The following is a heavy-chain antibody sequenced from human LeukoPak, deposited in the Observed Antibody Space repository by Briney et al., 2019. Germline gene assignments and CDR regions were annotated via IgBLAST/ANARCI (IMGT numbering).Heavy chain of an antibody. CDR2: INTNTGNP. CDR1: GYTFTSYA. CDR3: ATEDVKRDNY. J-gene: IGHJ4*02. D-gene: IGHD2-15*01. V-gene: IGHV7-4-1*02. Sequence: GASVKVSCKASGYTFTSYAMNWMRQAPGQGLEWMGWINTNTGNPTYAQGFTGRFVFSLDTSLSTAYLQISSLKAEDTAVYYCATEDVKRDNYWGQGTLVTVSS.